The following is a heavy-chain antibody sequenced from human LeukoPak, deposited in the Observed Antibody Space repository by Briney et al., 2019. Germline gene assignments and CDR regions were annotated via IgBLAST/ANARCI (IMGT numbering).Heavy chain of an antibody. CDR1: AFTFSNYW. J-gene: IGHJ4*02. CDR2: IRQDGSAQ. D-gene: IGHD2/OR15-2a*01. CDR3: ATETYFRFEY. V-gene: IGHV3-7*04. Sequence: GGSLRLSCLASAFTFSNYWMTWVRQAPGEGLEWVANIRQDGSAQYYVDSVKGLFTISRDNAKNSLFLQMNSLRAEDTAVYYCATETYFRFEYWGQGTLVTVSS.